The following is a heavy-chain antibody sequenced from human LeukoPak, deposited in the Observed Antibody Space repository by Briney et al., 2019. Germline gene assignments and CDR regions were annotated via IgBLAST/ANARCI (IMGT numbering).Heavy chain of an antibody. V-gene: IGHV1-2*02. J-gene: IGHJ4*02. CDR3: ARPYYDILTGYYNVPFDY. CDR2: INPNSGGT. Sequence: ASVKVSCKASGYTFTGYYMHWVRQAPGQGLEWMGWINPNSGGTNYAQKFQGRVTMTRDTSISTAYMELSRLRSEDTAVYYCARPYYDILTGYYNVPFDYWGQGTLVTVSS. CDR1: GYTFTGYY. D-gene: IGHD3-9*01.